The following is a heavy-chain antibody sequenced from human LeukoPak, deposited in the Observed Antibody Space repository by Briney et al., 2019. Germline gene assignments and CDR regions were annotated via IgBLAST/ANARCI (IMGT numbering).Heavy chain of an antibody. CDR2: INPRDGST. CDR1: GYTFTNYY. CDR3: ARVYCSGRSCYEFDF. V-gene: IGHV1-46*03. D-gene: IGHD2-15*01. Sequence: GASVKVSCKAAGYTFTNYYMQWVRQAPGQGLEWMGIINPRDGSTSYAQKFQGRVTVTRDTSTSTVYMELSSLRSEDTAVYYCARVYCSGRSCYEFDFWGQGTLVTVSS. J-gene: IGHJ4*02.